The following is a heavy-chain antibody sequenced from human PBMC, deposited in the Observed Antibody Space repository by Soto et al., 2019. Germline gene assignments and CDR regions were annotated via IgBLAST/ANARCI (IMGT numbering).Heavy chain of an antibody. V-gene: IGHV3-74*01. CDR1: GFTFSHNW. Sequence: EVQLVESGGGLVQPGGSLRLSCAASGFTFSHNWMHWVRQAPGKGLEWVSRINSDGTSTTYADSVKGRFTISRDNAKNTLYLQMNSLRAEDTAVYYCARFGTYYDSSGFAYWGQGTLFTVSS. J-gene: IGHJ4*02. D-gene: IGHD3-22*01. CDR2: INSDGTST. CDR3: ARFGTYYDSSGFAY.